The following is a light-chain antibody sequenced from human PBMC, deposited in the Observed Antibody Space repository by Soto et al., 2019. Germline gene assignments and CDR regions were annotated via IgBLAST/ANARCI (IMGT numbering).Light chain of an antibody. V-gene: IGKV3-15*01. CDR1: QSVVNI. Sequence: EIVMTQSPATLTVSPGETATLSCGASQSVVNILAWYQQKPGQAPRLLIFDSSSRATGAPARFVGSGSETEFTLTIYTLQPEDCAVYYCQQYEKWTYTFGQGTKLEI. CDR3: QQYEKWTYT. CDR2: DSS. J-gene: IGKJ2*01.